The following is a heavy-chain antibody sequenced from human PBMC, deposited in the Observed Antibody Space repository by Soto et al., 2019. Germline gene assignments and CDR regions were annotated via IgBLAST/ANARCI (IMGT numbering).Heavy chain of an antibody. J-gene: IGHJ5*02. CDR1: GYTFTSYG. V-gene: IGHV1-18*01. CDR3: ARVNYSGSYRIYNWFDP. D-gene: IGHD1-26*01. CDR2: ISAYNGNT. Sequence: GASVKVPCKASGYTFTSYGISWVRQAPGQGLEWMGWISAYNGNTNYAQKLQGRFTMTTDTSTSTAYMELRSLRSDDTAVYYCARVNYSGSYRIYNWFDPWGQGTLVTVSS.